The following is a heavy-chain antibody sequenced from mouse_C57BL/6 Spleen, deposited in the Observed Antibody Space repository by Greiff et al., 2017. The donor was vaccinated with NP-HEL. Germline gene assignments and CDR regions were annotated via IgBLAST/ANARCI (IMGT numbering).Heavy chain of an antibody. J-gene: IGHJ3*01. CDR1: GFTFSDYG. Sequence: DVKLVESGGGLVKPGGSLKLSCAASGFTFSDYGMHWVRQAPEKGLEWVAYISSGSSTIYYADTVKGRFTISRDNAKNTLFLQMTSLRSEDTAMYYCAKGNWDEFAYWGQGTLVTVSA. CDR2: ISSGSSTI. CDR3: AKGNWDEFAY. D-gene: IGHD4-1*01. V-gene: IGHV5-17*01.